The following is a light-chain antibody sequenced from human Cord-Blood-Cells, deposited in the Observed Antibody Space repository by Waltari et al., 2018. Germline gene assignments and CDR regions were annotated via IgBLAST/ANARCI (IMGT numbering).Light chain of an antibody. CDR2: GAS. J-gene: IGKJ3*01. V-gene: IGKV3-15*01. CDR3: QQYNNWPPGT. Sequence: ELVMTQSPATLSVSPGESATLSCRASQSVSSNLAWYQQKPGQPPRHLIYGASTRATRIPARCSGSGSETEFTLTISSLQYEDFAVYYCQQYNNWPPGTFGPGTKVDIK. CDR1: QSVSSN.